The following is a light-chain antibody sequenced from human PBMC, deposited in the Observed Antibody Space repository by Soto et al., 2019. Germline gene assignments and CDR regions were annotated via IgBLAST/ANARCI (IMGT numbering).Light chain of an antibody. V-gene: IGLV1-40*01. J-gene: IGLJ2*01. CDR1: SSNIGAGYD. CDR3: PSYDGSLTV. Sequence: QSVLTQPPSVSGAPGQWVTISCTGDSSNIGAGYDVHWYQQLPGAAPKLLIYGNDNRPSGVPDRFSGSKSGSSGSLAITGLQAEDEGDYYCPSYDGSLTVFGGGTKVTVL. CDR2: GND.